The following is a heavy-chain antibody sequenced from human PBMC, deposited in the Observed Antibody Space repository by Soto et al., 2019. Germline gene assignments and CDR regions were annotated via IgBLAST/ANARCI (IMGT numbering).Heavy chain of an antibody. V-gene: IGHV3-33*01. D-gene: IGHD3-10*01. CDR1: GFTFGSYG. CDR2: IWYDGSNK. J-gene: IGHJ6*02. Sequence: TGGSLRLSCAASGFTFGSYGMHWVRQAPGKGLEWVAVIWYDGSNKYYADSVKGRFTISRDNSKNTLYLQMNSLRAEDTAVYYCARALLWFGELSYGRDVGPQGPTEPVSS. CDR3: ARALLWFGELSYGRDV.